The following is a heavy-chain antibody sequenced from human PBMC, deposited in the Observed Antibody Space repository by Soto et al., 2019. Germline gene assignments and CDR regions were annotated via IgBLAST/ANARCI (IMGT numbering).Heavy chain of an antibody. Sequence: ASVKVSCKASGGTSSSYGISWVRQAPGQGLEWMGWISAYNGNTNYAQKLQGRVTMTTDTSTSTAYMELRSLRSDDTAVYYCARVKGSGYHNWFDPWGQGTLVTVSS. V-gene: IGHV1-18*01. CDR1: GGTSSSYG. CDR2: ISAYNGNT. CDR3: ARVKGSGYHNWFDP. J-gene: IGHJ5*02. D-gene: IGHD3-22*01.